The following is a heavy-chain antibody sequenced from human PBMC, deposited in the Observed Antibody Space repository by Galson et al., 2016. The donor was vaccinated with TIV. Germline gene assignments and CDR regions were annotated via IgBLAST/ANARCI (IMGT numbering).Heavy chain of an antibody. CDR3: AKDRGSYEAFDY. Sequence: SLRLSCAATGFRYYEFEMSWVCQAPGKGLEWVSAISAGATNKYYADSVKGRFTVSRDNSDNTLFLHMDRLKVEDTAMYYCAKDRGSYEAFDYWGQGVLVTVSS. V-gene: IGHV3-23*01. CDR1: GFRYYEFE. CDR2: ISAGATNK. D-gene: IGHD5-12*01. J-gene: IGHJ4*02.